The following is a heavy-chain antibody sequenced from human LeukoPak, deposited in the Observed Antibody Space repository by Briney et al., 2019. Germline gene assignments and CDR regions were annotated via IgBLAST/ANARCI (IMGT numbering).Heavy chain of an antibody. J-gene: IGHJ4*02. D-gene: IGHD2-15*01. CDR1: GYSFTSYW. Sequence: GESLKISCNGSGYSFTSYWIGWVRQMPGKGLEWMGIIYPGDSDTRYSPSFQGQVTISADKSISTAYLQWSSLKASDTAMYYCARLGGYCSGGSCSLYFDYWGQGTLVTVSS. V-gene: IGHV5-51*01. CDR2: IYPGDSDT. CDR3: ARLGGYCSGGSCSLYFDY.